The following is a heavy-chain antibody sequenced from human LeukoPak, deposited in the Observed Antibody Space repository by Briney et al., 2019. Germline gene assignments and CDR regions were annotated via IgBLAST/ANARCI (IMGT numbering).Heavy chain of an antibody. CDR1: GFTFSSYA. CDR3: ARLYSNYGWFDP. Sequence: PGGSLRLSCAASGFTFSSYAMHWVRQAPGKGLEWVAVISYDGSNKYYADSVKGRFTISRDNSKNTLYLQMNSLRAEDTAVYYCARLYSNYGWFDPWGQGTLVTVSS. D-gene: IGHD4-11*01. CDR2: ISYDGSNK. V-gene: IGHV3-30*14. J-gene: IGHJ5*02.